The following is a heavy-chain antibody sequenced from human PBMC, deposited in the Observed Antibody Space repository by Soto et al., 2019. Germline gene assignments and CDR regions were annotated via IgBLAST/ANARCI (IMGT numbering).Heavy chain of an antibody. CDR3: ARDLGYGSWKLERPNYYYYYYGMDV. D-gene: IGHD1-1*01. V-gene: IGHV3-33*01. Sequence: QVQLVESGGGVVQPGRSLRLSCAASGFTFSSYGMHWVRQAPGKGLEWVAVIWYDGSNKYYADSVKGRFTISRDNSQNTLYLQMNSLRAEDTAVYYCARDLGYGSWKLERPNYYYYYYGMDVWGQGTTVTVSS. CDR1: GFTFSSYG. CDR2: IWYDGSNK. J-gene: IGHJ6*02.